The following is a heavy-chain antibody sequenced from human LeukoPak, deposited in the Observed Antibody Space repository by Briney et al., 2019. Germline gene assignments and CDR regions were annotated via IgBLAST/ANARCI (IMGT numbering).Heavy chain of an antibody. V-gene: IGHV3-74*01. Sequence: GSLRLSCAASGFTFSSYWMHWVRQAPEKGLVWVSRINSDGSTTDYAGSVKGRFTISRDNAKNTLYLQMNSLRVEDTAVYYCVGYYGIDYWGQGTLVTVSS. J-gene: IGHJ4*02. CDR1: GFTFSSYW. CDR3: VGYYGIDY. D-gene: IGHD3-10*01. CDR2: INSDGSTT.